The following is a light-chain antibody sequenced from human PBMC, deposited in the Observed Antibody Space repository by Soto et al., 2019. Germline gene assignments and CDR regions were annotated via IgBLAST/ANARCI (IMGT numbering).Light chain of an antibody. Sequence: EIVMTQSPGTLSVSPGGRAALSCRASQSVITNLVWYQQKPGQAPRLLIFDASTRATGIPARFSGSGSGTEFTLTISSLQSADVAVYYCQQYYTWPRGTFGQGTKVEV. CDR1: QSVITN. V-gene: IGKV3-15*01. J-gene: IGKJ1*01. CDR3: QQYYTWPRGT. CDR2: DAS.